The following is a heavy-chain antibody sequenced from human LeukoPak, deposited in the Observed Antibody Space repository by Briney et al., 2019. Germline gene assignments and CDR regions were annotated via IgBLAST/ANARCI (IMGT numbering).Heavy chain of an antibody. CDR1: GFTFHNYR. J-gene: IGHJ4*02. Sequence: GGSLRLSCAASGFTFHNYRMSWVRQAPGKGLEWVSTVNADGGNTYYADSVKGRFTISRDNSKSTLILQMNSLRVEDTALYYCTKRVKYGGTWDHFADWGQGTLVTVSS. D-gene: IGHD1-26*01. CDR3: TKRVKYGGTWDHFAD. V-gene: IGHV3-23*01. CDR2: VNADGGNT.